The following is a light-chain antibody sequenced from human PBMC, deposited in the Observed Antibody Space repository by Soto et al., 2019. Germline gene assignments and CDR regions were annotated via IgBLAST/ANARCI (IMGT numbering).Light chain of an antibody. CDR1: QSVSSN. CDR3: QQDNNWPLT. V-gene: IGKV3-15*01. CDR2: GAS. J-gene: IGKJ3*01. Sequence: EIAMTQSPATLSVSPGERATLSCRASQSVSSNLAWYQQKPGQAPRLLIYGASTRTPGIPARFSGSGSGTEFTLTISSLQSEDFAVYYCQQDNNWPLTFGPGTKVDIK.